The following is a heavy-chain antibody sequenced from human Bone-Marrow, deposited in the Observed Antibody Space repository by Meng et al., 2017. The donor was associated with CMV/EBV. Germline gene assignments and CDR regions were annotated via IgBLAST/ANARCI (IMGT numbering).Heavy chain of an antibody. CDR3: ARGSESWNGYYPSYGMDV. CDR2: ISAYNGNT. J-gene: IGHJ6*01. CDR1: GYTFTSYG. V-gene: IGHV1-18*01. Sequence: ASVKVSCKASGYTFTSYGISWVRQAPGQGLEWMGWISAYNGNTNYAQKLQGRVTMTTDTSTSTAYMELSSLTSEDTAVYYCARGSESWNGYYPSYGMDVWGQGPTVTVSS. D-gene: IGHD3-3*01.